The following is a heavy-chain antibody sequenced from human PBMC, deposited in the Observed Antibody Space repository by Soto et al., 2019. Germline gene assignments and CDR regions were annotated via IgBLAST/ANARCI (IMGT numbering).Heavy chain of an antibody. V-gene: IGHV2-5*02. CDR2: IYWDDDK. D-gene: IGHD7-27*01. J-gene: IGHJ4*02. CDR3: AHSLIPNWGSRGAFDY. CDR1: GFSLSTSGVG. Sequence: QITLKESGPTLVKPTQTLTLTCTFSGFSLSTSGVGVGWIRQPPGKALEWLALIYWDDDKRYSPSLKSRLTITKDTSKNHVVLTMTNMDPLDTATYYCAHSLIPNWGSRGAFDYWGQGTLVTVSS.